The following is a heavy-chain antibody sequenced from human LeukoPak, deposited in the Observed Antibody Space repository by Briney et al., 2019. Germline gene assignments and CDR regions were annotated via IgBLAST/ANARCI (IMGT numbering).Heavy chain of an antibody. CDR3: TTFLTYYFGSGSRNFDY. CDR2: IKSKTDGGTT. CDR1: GFTFSNAW. J-gene: IGHJ4*02. V-gene: IGHV3-15*01. Sequence: PGGSLRLSCAASGFTFSNAWMSWVRQAPGTGLEWVGRIKSKTDGGTTDYAAPVKGRFTISRDDSKNTLYLQMNSLKTEDTAVYYCTTFLTYYFGSGSRNFDYWGQGTLVTVSS. D-gene: IGHD3-10*01.